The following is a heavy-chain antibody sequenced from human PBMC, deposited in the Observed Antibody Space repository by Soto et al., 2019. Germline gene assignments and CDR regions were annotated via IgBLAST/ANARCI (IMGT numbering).Heavy chain of an antibody. D-gene: IGHD3-3*01. CDR3: ARFSSITIFGVVIRYFDY. V-gene: IGHV3-21*01. Sequence: EVQLVESGGGLVKPGGSLRLSCAASGFTFSSYSMNWVRQAPGKGLEWVSSISSSSSYIYYADSVKGRFTISRDNAKNSLYLQMNSLRDEDTAVYYCARFSSITIFGVVIRYFDYWGQGTLVTVSS. J-gene: IGHJ4*02. CDR1: GFTFSSYS. CDR2: ISSSSSYI.